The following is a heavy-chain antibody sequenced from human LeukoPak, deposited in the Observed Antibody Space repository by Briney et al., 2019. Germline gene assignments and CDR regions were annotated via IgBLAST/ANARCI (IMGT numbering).Heavy chain of an antibody. V-gene: IGHV1-46*01. CDR3: ASGGYDWDAYDY. Sequence: GASVKVSCKASGNSXIHWVRQTPGQGPEWMGLIRPGGGGTSYAQKFQGRVSMTRDRFTSIVYMELSSLRSEDTAVYFCASGGYDWDAYDYWGQGAPVTVSS. CDR2: IRPGGGGT. J-gene: IGHJ4*02. CDR1: GNSX. D-gene: IGHD5-12*01.